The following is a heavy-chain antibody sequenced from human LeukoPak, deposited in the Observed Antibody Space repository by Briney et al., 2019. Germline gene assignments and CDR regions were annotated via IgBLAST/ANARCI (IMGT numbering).Heavy chain of an antibody. Sequence: GGSLRLSCAASGFTFSSYGMHWVRQAPGKGLEWVAVISYDGSNKYYADSVKGRFTISRDNSKNTLYLQMNSLRAEDTAVYYCAKDRTHYGSGSYLFDYWGQGTLVTVPS. V-gene: IGHV3-30*18. J-gene: IGHJ4*02. CDR2: ISYDGSNK. D-gene: IGHD3-10*01. CDR1: GFTFSSYG. CDR3: AKDRTHYGSGSYLFDY.